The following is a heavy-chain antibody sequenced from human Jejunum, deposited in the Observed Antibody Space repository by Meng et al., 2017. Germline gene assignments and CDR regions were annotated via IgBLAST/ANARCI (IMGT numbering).Heavy chain of an antibody. CDR2: ISGNGSSI. V-gene: IGHV3-48*03. Sequence: GESLKISCAASGFTFSSYEMNWIRQAPGKGLEWISYISGNGSSIYYADSVKGRFTISRDNAEDSLFLQMNSLRAEDTAVYFCARKKPGTAHFDPWGQGTLVTVSS. CDR1: GFTFSSYE. J-gene: IGHJ5*02. CDR3: ARKKPGTAHFDP.